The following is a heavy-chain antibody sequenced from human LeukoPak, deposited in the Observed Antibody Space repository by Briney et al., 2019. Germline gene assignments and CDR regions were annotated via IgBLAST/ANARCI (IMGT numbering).Heavy chain of an antibody. Sequence: GGSLRLSCAASGFTFSSYAMSWVRQAPGKGLEWVSAISGSGGSTYYADSVKGRFTISRDNSKNTLYLQMNSLRAEDTAVYYCAKDLVDDPDCSSTSCSLIWYYYYMDVWGKGTTVTVSS. CDR1: GFTFSSYA. CDR3: AKDLVDDPDCSSTSCSLIWYYYYMDV. CDR2: ISGSGGST. V-gene: IGHV3-23*01. D-gene: IGHD2-2*01. J-gene: IGHJ6*03.